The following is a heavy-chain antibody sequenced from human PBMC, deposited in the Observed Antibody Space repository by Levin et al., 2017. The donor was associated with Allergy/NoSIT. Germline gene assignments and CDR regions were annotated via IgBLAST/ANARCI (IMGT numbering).Heavy chain of an antibody. J-gene: IGHJ4*02. V-gene: IGHV6-1*01. D-gene: IGHD6-13*01. CDR1: GDSVSTNIAT. Sequence: PSQTLSLTCVISGDSVSTNIATWNWVRQSPSRGLEWLGRTYHRSKWYNDYAGSVKSRITIDAETSKNQFSLQLNSVTPEDTAVYYCARGSAGLFDYWGQGALVTVSS. CDR3: ARGSAGLFDY. CDR2: TYHRSKWYN.